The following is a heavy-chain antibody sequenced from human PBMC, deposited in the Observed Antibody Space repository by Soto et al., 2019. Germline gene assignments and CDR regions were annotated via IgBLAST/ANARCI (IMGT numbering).Heavy chain of an antibody. CDR2: INPSGGST. D-gene: IGHD3-9*01. CDR3: ARGWEYDILTGYSI. Sequence: ASVKVSCKASGGTFSSYAISWVRQAPGQGLEWMGIINPSGGSTSYAQKFQGRVTMTRDTSTSTVYMELSSLRSEDTAVYYCARGWEYDILTGYSIWGQGTLVTVSS. V-gene: IGHV1-46*03. J-gene: IGHJ4*02. CDR1: GGTFSSYA.